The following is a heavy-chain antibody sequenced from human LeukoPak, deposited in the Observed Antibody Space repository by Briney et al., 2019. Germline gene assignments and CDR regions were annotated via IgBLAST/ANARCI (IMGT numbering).Heavy chain of an antibody. J-gene: IGHJ3*02. D-gene: IGHD6-13*01. CDR3: ARGAAAGLGAFDI. CDR2: MNPNSGNT. Sequence: ASVNVSCKASGYTFTSYDINWVRQATGQGLEWMGWMNPNSGNTGYAQKFQGRVTITRNTSISTAYMELSSLRSEDTAVYYCARGAAAGLGAFDIWGQGTMVTVSS. CDR1: GYTFTSYD. V-gene: IGHV1-8*03.